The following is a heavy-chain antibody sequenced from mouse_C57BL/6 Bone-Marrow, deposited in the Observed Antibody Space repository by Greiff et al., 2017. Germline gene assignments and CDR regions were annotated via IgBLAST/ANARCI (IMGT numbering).Heavy chain of an antibody. V-gene: IGHV1-81*01. J-gene: IGHJ1*03. CDR1: GYSFTSSG. CDR2: IYPRRGNT. Sequence: VQLQQSGAELARPGASVKLSCQASGYSFTSSGISWVQQRTGQGLEWIGEIYPRRGNTYYNEKFKGKATLPADKSSSTAYMELRSLTSEDSAVYFCARRLYRSYWYFDVWGTGTTVTVSS. CDR3: ARRLYRSYWYFDV. D-gene: IGHD1-1*01.